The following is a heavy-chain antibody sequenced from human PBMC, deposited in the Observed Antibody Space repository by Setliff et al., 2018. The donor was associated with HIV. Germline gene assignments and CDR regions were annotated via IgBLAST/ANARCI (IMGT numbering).Heavy chain of an antibody. CDR1: GGSISSSSYY. CDR2: IYYSGST. D-gene: IGHD2-15*01. V-gene: IGHV4-39*01. Sequence: PSETLSLTCTVSGGSISSSSYYWGWIRQPPGKGLEWIGSIYYSGSTYYSPSLKSRVTISVDTSKNQFSLKLSSVTAADTAVYYCARLRTGGYYYYGMDVWGQGTTVTVSS. J-gene: IGHJ6*02. CDR3: ARLRTGGYYYYGMDV.